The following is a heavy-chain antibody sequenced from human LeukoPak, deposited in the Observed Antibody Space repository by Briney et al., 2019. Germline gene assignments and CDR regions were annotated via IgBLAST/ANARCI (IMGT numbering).Heavy chain of an antibody. CDR3: ARRGYYDSSGYPNAFDI. CDR2: IYPGDSDT. J-gene: IGHJ3*02. V-gene: IGHV5-51*01. CDR1: GYRFTSYW. Sequence: GESLKISCKGSGYRFTSYWIGWVRQMPGKGLEWMGIIYPGDSDTRYSPSFQGQVTISADKSISTAYLQWSSLKASDTAMYYCARRGYYDSSGYPNAFDIWGQGTMVTVSS. D-gene: IGHD3-22*01.